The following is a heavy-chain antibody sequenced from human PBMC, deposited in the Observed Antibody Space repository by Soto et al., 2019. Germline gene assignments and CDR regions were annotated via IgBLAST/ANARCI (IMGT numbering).Heavy chain of an antibody. CDR3: AKGSIEYSASVDN. V-gene: IGHV3-23*01. Sequence: EAQLLESGGGLVQPGGSLRLSCAASGFSFSSYAMVWVRQAPGKGLEWVSVISARGGSSYFADSVKGRFTISRDNSKNVLSLEMNSLRAEDTAIYFCAKGSIEYSASVDNWGQGTLVLVSS. CDR1: GFSFSSYA. D-gene: IGHD5-12*01. J-gene: IGHJ4*02. CDR2: ISARGGSS.